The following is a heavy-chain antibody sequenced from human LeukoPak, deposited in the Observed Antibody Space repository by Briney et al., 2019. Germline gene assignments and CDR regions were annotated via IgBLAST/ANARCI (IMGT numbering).Heavy chain of an antibody. V-gene: IGHV4-34*01. CDR1: DGSFSGYY. D-gene: IGHD3-3*01. CDR3: ARGLNDSWTGENY. CDR2: INHSGST. J-gene: IGHJ4*02. Sequence: SETLSLTCAVYDGSFSGYYWSWIRQPPGKGLEWIGEINHSGSTNYNPSLKSRVTISLDTSKGQFSLKVRYVTAADTAVYYCARGLNDSWTGENYWGQGTLVTVSS.